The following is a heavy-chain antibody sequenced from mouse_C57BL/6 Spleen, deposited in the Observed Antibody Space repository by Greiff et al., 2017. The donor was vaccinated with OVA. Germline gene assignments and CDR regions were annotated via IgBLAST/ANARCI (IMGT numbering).Heavy chain of an antibody. D-gene: IGHD2-5*01. V-gene: IGHV5-17*01. J-gene: IGHJ4*01. CDR3: ARTGYSNSLMDY. CDR1: GFTFSDYG. CDR2: ISSGSSTI. Sequence: DVHLVESGGGLVKPGGSLKLSCAASGFTFSDYGMHWVRQAPEKGLEWVAYISSGSSTIYYADTVKGRFTISRDNAKNTLFLQMTSLRSEDTAMYYCARTGYSNSLMDYWGQGTSVTVSS.